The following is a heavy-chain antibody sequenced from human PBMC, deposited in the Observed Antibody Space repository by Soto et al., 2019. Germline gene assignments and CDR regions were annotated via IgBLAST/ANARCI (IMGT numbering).Heavy chain of an antibody. D-gene: IGHD1-1*01. J-gene: IGHJ4*02. Sequence: GGSLRLSCAASGFTFSPYSMNWIRQAPGKGLEWVSFISSGSNYIYYADSVKGRFTISRDNAKNSLYLQMISLRAEDTAVYYCARDVGTTAYLDYWGQGTLVTVSS. CDR2: ISSGSNYI. CDR1: GFTFSPYS. V-gene: IGHV3-21*01. CDR3: ARDVGTTAYLDY.